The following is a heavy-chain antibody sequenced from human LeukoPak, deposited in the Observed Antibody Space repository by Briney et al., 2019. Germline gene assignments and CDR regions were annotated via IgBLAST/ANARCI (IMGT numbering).Heavy chain of an antibody. CDR3: ARGKIPYSGAFDI. CDR2: ISSSSSYI. CDR1: GFTFSSYS. J-gene: IGHJ3*02. D-gene: IGHD2-15*01. V-gene: IGHV3-21*01. Sequence: GGSLRLSCAASGFTFSSYSMNWVRQAPGKGLEWVSSISSSSSYIYYADSVKGRFTISRDNAKNSLYLQMSSLRAEDTAVYYCARGKIPYSGAFDIWGQGTMVTVSS.